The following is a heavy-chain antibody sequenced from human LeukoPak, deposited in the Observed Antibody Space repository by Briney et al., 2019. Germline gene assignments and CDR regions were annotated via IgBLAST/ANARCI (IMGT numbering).Heavy chain of an antibody. CDR3: ASVYKYGMDV. CDR2: IIPIFGTA. V-gene: IGHV1-69*13. J-gene: IGHJ6*02. CDR1: GGTFSSYA. Sequence: PRASVKVSCKASGGTFSSYAISWVRQAPGQGLEWMGGIIPIFGTANYAQKFQGRVTITADESTSTAYMELSSLRSEDTAVYYCASVYKYGMDVWGQGTTVIVSS.